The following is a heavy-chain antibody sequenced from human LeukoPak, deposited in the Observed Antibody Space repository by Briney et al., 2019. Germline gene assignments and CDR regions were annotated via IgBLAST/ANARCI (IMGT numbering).Heavy chain of an antibody. CDR1: GFTFSSYS. J-gene: IGHJ3*02. CDR3: AREWVGYGDSPDAFDI. D-gene: IGHD4-17*01. Sequence: GGSLRLSCAASGFTFSSYSMNWVRQAPGKGLEWVSYISSSSTIYYADSVKGRFTISRDNAKNSLYLQMNSLRDEDTAVYYCAREWVGYGDSPDAFDIWGQGTMVTVSS. CDR2: ISSSSTI. V-gene: IGHV3-48*02.